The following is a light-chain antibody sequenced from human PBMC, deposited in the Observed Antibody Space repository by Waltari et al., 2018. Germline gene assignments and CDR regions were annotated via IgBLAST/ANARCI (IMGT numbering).Light chain of an antibody. Sequence: QLVLTQSPSASASLGASVKLTCTLSSGHSSNIIAWHQQQPEKGPRYLMKVNSDGSHSKGDEIPDRFSGSSSGADRYLTISSVQSDDEADYYCQTGGHGTWVFGGGTKLTVL. CDR2: VNSDGSH. V-gene: IGLV4-69*01. CDR3: QTGGHGTWV. CDR1: SGHSSNI. J-gene: IGLJ3*02.